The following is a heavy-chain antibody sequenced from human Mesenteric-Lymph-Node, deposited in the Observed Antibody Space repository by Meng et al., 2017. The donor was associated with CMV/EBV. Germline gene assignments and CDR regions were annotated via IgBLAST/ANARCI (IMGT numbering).Heavy chain of an antibody. D-gene: IGHD3-3*01. V-gene: IGHV6-1*01. CDR3: ARDPGRITIFGVALESSLDP. CDR1: AA. CDR2: TYYRSKWYN. Sequence: AAWNWIRQSPSRGLEWLGRTYYRSKWYNDYAVSVKSRIPINPDTSKNQFSLQLNSVTPEDTAVYYCARDPGRITIFGVALESSLDPWGQGTLVTVSS. J-gene: IGHJ5*02.